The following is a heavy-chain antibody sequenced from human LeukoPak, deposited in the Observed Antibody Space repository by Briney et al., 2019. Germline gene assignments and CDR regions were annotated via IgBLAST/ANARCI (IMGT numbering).Heavy chain of an antibody. V-gene: IGHV3-66*04. CDR2: IYSGGST. CDR1: GFTFSSYA. Sequence: PGGSLRLSCAASGFTFSSYAMSRVRQAPGKGLEWVSVIYSGGSTYYADSVKGRFTISRDNSKNTLYLQMNSLRAEDTAVYYCARLTGYYYYGMDVWGQGTTVTVSS. CDR3: ARLTGYYYYGMDV. D-gene: IGHD3-16*01. J-gene: IGHJ6*02.